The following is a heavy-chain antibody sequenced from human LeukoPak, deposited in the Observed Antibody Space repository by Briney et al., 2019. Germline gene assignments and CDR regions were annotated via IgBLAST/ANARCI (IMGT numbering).Heavy chain of an antibody. Sequence: ASVKVSCKVSGYTLTELSMHWVRQAPGKGLEWMGGFDPEDGETIYAQKFQGRVTMTEDTSTDTAYMELSSLRSEDTAVYYCAPYDSSGPPRNFQHWGQGTLVTVPS. D-gene: IGHD3-22*01. V-gene: IGHV1-24*01. CDR2: FDPEDGET. J-gene: IGHJ1*01. CDR1: GYTLTELS. CDR3: APYDSSGPPRNFQH.